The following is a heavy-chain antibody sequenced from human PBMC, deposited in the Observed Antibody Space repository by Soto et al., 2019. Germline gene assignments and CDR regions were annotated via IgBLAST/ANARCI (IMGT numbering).Heavy chain of an antibody. J-gene: IGHJ4*02. Sequence: LRLSCAASEFSLRSYWMTWVRQAPGKRLEWVALINEDGSQKYYVGSVKGRFIIPRDNAKDSVYMQMDSLRAGDTAVYFCARVGRYGWDFDHWGQGTLVTVSS. D-gene: IGHD5-18*01. CDR3: ARVGRYGWDFDH. CDR1: EFSLRSYW. V-gene: IGHV3-7*01. CDR2: INEDGSQK.